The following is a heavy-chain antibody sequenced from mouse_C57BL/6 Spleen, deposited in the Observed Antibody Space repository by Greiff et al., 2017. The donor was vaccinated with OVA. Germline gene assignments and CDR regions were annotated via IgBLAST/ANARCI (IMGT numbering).Heavy chain of an antibody. CDR1: GYTFTSYD. Sequence: QVQLKQSGPELVKPGASVKLSCKASGYTFTSYDINWVKQRPGQGLEWIGWIYPRDGSTKYNEKFKGKATLTVDTSSSTAYMELHSLTSEDSAVYFCARYYYGSSYVDWYFDVWGTGTTVTVSS. J-gene: IGHJ1*03. CDR2: IYPRDGST. V-gene: IGHV1-85*01. CDR3: ARYYYGSSYVDWYFDV. D-gene: IGHD1-1*01.